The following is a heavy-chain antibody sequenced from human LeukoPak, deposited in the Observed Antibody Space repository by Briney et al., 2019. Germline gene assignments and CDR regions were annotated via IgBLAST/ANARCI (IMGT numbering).Heavy chain of an antibody. CDR2: IYPGDSDT. CDR1: GYSFTSYW. V-gene: IGHV5-51*01. J-gene: IGHJ4*02. D-gene: IGHD3-22*01. Sequence: GESLKISCKGSGYSFTSYWIGWVRQMPGKGLEWMGIIYPGDSDTRYSPSFQGQVTTSADKSISTAYLQWSSLKASDTAMYYCARLYYYDSSGYRTYYFDYWGQGTLVTVSS. CDR3: ARLYYYDSSGYRTYYFDY.